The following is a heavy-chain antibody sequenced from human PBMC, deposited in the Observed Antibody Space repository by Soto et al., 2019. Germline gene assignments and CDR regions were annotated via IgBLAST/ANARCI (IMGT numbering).Heavy chain of an antibody. J-gene: IGHJ4*02. CDR2: IYSSGST. V-gene: IGHV4-59*08. Sequence: SETLSLTCTVSGGSISNYYLNWIRQPPGKGLEWIGYIYSSGSTNYNPSLKSRVTISIDTSKNQFSLKLSSVTAADTAVYYCVRHAQWIIRAYWGQGSLVTVSS. CDR1: GGSISNYY. CDR3: VRHAQWIIRAY. D-gene: IGHD5-12*01.